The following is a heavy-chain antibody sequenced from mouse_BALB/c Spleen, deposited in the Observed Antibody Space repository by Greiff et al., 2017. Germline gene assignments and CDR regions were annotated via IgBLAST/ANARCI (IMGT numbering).Heavy chain of an antibody. CDR2: IDPANGNT. Sequence: VQLKQSGAELLKPGASVKLSCTASGFNIKDTYMPWVKQRPEQGLEWIGRIDPANGNTKYDPKFQGKATITADTSSNTAYLQLSSLTSEDTAVYYCARVRYDRYAMDYWGQGTSVTVSS. D-gene: IGHD2-12*01. V-gene: IGHV14-3*02. CDR3: ARVRYDRYAMDY. CDR1: GFNIKDTY. J-gene: IGHJ4*01.